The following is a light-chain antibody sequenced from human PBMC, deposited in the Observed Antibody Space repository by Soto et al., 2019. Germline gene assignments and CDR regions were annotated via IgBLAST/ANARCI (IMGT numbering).Light chain of an antibody. CDR1: QNIKGW. V-gene: IGKV1-5*03. CDR2: GAS. J-gene: IGKJ1*01. Sequence: DVQMTQSPATLSASIGDRVTITCRAGQNIKGWLAWYQQKPGKAPHLLIYGASTLESGVPSRFSGSGYGTEFTLIISSLQPDDSGTYYCQHYISTRTFGQGTKVEVK. CDR3: QHYISTRT.